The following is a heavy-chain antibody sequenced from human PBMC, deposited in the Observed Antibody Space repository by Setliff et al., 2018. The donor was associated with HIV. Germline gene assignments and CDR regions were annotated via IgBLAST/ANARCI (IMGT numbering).Heavy chain of an antibody. Sequence: SETLSLTCAVSGGSISSSNWWSWVRQPPGKGLEWIGEIYHSGSTNYNPSLKSRVTISVDTSKNQFSLKLSSVTAADSAVYYCARDYYNFQDMWGQGTMVTVSS. J-gene: IGHJ3*02. CDR1: GGSISSSNW. V-gene: IGHV4-4*02. CDR3: ARDYYNFQDM. D-gene: IGHD3-3*01. CDR2: IYHSGST.